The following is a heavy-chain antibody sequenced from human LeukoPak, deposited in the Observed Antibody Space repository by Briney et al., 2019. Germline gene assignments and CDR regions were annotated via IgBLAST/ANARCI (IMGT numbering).Heavy chain of an antibody. J-gene: IGHJ3*02. CDR1: GFTFSSYG. Sequence: GGSLRLSCAASGFTFSSYGMHWVRQAPGKGLEWVAFIRYDGSNKYYADSVKGRFTISRDNSKNTLYLQMNSLRAEDTAVYYCARVQPNEDDAFDIWGQGTMVTVSS. CDR2: IRYDGSNK. CDR3: ARVQPNEDDAFDI. V-gene: IGHV3-30*02. D-gene: IGHD1-1*01.